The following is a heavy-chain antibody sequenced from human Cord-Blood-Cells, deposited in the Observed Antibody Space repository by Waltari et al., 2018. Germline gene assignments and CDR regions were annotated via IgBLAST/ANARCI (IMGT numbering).Heavy chain of an antibody. V-gene: IGHV6-1*01. Sequence: QVQLQQSGPGLVKPSQTLSLTCAISGDSVSSNSAAWNWIRQSPSRGLEWLGRTYYRSKWYNDDAVSVKSRITINPDTSKNQFSLQLNSVTPEDTAVYYCARDRLYYYDSSGYYFDYWGQGTLVTVSS. CDR1: GDSVSSNSAA. D-gene: IGHD3-22*01. CDR2: TYYRSKWYN. CDR3: ARDRLYYYDSSGYYFDY. J-gene: IGHJ4*02.